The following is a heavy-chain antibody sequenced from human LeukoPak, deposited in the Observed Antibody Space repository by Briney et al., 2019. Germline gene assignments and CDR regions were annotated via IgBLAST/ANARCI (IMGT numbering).Heavy chain of an antibody. CDR3: ARDGFGELPWNWFDP. V-gene: IGHV1-46*01. CDR1: GYTFTSYY. Sequence: GASVKVSCKASGYTFTSYYMHWVRQAPGQGLEWMGIINPSGGSTSYAQKFQGRVTMTRDTSTSTVYMELSSLRSEDTAVCYCARDGFGELPWNWFDPWGQGTLVTVSS. J-gene: IGHJ5*02. CDR2: INPSGGST. D-gene: IGHD3-10*01.